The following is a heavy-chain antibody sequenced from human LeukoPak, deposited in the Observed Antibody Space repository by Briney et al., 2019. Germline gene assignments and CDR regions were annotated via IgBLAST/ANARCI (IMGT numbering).Heavy chain of an antibody. V-gene: IGHV1-58*01. CDR2: IVVGSGNT. Sequence: SVKVSCKASGFTFTSSVVQWVRQARGQRLEWIGWIVVGSGNTNYAQKFQERVTITRDMSTSTAYMELSSLRFEDTAVYYCAADRAGSYLRFVYWGQGTPVAVSS. J-gene: IGHJ4*02. CDR1: GFTFTSSV. CDR3: AADRAGSYLRFVY. D-gene: IGHD3-10*01.